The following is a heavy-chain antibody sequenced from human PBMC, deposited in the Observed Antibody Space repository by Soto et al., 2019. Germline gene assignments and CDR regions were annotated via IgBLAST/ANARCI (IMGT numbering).Heavy chain of an antibody. V-gene: IGHV1-46*01. CDR2: INPSRGST. CDR1: GYTFTNYY. J-gene: IGHJ6*02. D-gene: IGHD6-6*01. Sequence: ASEKVSCKESGYTFTNYYMQWVRQAPGQGLEWMGIINPSRGSTSYAQKFQGTVTMTRHTSTGTVYTELSSLGSEGAAVYYCARDKGVAAPPDYYYYGMDVWGQGTTVTVSS. CDR3: ARDKGVAAPPDYYYYGMDV.